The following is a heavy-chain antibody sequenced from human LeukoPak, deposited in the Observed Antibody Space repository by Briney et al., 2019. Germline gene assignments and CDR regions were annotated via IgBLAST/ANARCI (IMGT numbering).Heavy chain of an antibody. V-gene: IGHV3-21*01. D-gene: IGHD2-2*01. CDR1: GFTFSSYS. J-gene: IGHJ3*02. Sequence: GGSLRLSCAASGFTFSSYSMNWVRQAPGKGLEWVSSISSSISYIYYADSVKGRFTISRDNAKNSLYLQMNSLRAGDTAVYYCARDMRLRAFDIWGQGTMVTVSS. CDR3: ARDMRLRAFDI. CDR2: ISSSISYI.